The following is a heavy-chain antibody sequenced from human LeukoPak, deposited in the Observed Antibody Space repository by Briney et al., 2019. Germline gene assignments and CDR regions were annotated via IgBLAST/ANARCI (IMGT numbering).Heavy chain of an antibody. CDR2: IGTAGEI. V-gene: IGHV3-13*01. J-gene: IGHJ2*01. CDR3: ARAAYSSTWYSRYFDL. CDR1: GFTFSSYD. D-gene: IGHD6-13*01. Sequence: GGSLRLSCAASGFTFSSYDIHWVRQATGKGLEWVSGIGTAGEIYYPGSVKGRFTISRENAKNSLYLQMNSLRAGNTAVYYCARAAYSSTWYSRYFDLWGRGTLVTVSS.